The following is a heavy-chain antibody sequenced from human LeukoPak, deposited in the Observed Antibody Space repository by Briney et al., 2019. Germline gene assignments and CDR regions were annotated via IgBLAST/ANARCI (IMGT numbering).Heavy chain of an antibody. J-gene: IGHJ4*02. V-gene: IGHV3-9*01. D-gene: IGHD3-10*01. CDR3: ARGLNGRLDY. Sequence: PGGSLRLSCAASGFTFHEYAMHWVRQAPGKGLEWVSGISWNSGSIVYAGSVKGRFTISRDNAKNSLYLQMNSLRAEDTALYYCARGLNGRLDYWGQGTLVTVSS. CDR1: GFTFHEYA. CDR2: ISWNSGSI.